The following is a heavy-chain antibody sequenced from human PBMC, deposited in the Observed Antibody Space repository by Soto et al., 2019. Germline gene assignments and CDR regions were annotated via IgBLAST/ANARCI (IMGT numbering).Heavy chain of an antibody. J-gene: IGHJ6*02. Sequence: SETLSLTCTVSGGSISSGDYYWSWFRQPPGKGLEWIGYIYYGGSTYYNPSLKSRVTISVDTSKNQFSLKLSSVTAADTAVYYCAWAGHYFYYGMDVWGQGTTVTVS. CDR1: GGSISSGDYY. D-gene: IGHD6-19*01. CDR2: IYYGGST. CDR3: AWAGHYFYYGMDV. V-gene: IGHV4-30-4*01.